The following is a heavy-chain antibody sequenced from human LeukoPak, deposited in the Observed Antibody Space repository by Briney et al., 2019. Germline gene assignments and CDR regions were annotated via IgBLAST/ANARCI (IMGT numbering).Heavy chain of an antibody. CDR2: ISSSGGST. CDR3: ARSLSSRFSGPRRPYCFDS. D-gene: IGHD3-16*02. V-gene: IGHV3-23*01. Sequence: GGSLRLSCAASGFTLSSYAMSWVRQAPGKGLQWVSGISSSGGSTYYVDSVKGRFTISTDNSKNTLYLQMNSLRAEDTAVYYCARSLSSRFSGPRRPYCFDSWGQGTLVTVSS. CDR1: GFTLSSYA. J-gene: IGHJ4*02.